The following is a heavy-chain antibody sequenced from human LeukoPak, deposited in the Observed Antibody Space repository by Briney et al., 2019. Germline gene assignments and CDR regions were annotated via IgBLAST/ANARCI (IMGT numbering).Heavy chain of an antibody. V-gene: IGHV4-39*01. Sequence: KPSETLSLTCSVSGGSISSTGHYWGWIRQPPGKGLEWIGNIYYSGSTFYNPSLKSRVTISVDTSMSQLSLKLSSVTAADTAIYYCARVYITKWSLGYWGRGTLVTVSS. D-gene: IGHD2-15*01. CDR3: ARVYITKWSLGY. CDR2: IYYSGST. CDR1: GGSISSTGHY. J-gene: IGHJ4*02.